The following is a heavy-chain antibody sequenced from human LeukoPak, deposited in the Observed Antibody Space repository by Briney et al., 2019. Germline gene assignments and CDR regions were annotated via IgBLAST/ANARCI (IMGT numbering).Heavy chain of an antibody. CDR2: INSDGSST. CDR1: GFTFSDYW. Sequence: GGSLRLSCAASGFTFSDYWIHWVRQAPGKGPVWVSRINSDGSSTSYADSVKGRFTISRDNAKNTLYLQMNNLSAEDTAVYYCAKDRGCSGGSCYRPFDYWGQGTLVTVSS. V-gene: IGHV3-74*01. CDR3: AKDRGCSGGSCYRPFDY. J-gene: IGHJ4*02. D-gene: IGHD2-15*01.